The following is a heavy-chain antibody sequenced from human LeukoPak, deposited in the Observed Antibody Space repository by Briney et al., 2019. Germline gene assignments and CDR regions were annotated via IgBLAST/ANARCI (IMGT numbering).Heavy chain of an antibody. CDR1: GFTFSSYG. D-gene: IGHD3-22*01. CDR2: ISYDGSNK. CDR3: AKGGSFKGVQPHYDSSGYRLDY. V-gene: IGHV3-30*18. J-gene: IGHJ4*02. Sequence: PGGSLRLSCAASGFTFSSYGMHWVRQAPGKGLEWVAVISYDGSNKYYADSVKGRFTISRDNSQNTLYLQMNSLRAEDTAVYYWAKGGSFKGVQPHYDSSGYRLDYWGQGTLVTVSS.